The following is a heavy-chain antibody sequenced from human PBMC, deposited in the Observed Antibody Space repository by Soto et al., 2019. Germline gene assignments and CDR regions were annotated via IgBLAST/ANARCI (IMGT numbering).Heavy chain of an antibody. V-gene: IGHV4-4*02. J-gene: IGHJ4*02. CDR2: IYHSGST. CDR3: AKVYIFYSGNYRRYFDC. D-gene: IGHD1-26*01. CDR1: GGSISSNYW. Sequence: SETLSLTCAVSGGSISSNYWWSWVRQPPGKGLEWIGEIYHSGSTNYNPSLKSRVTISVDKSKNQFSLELSSVTAADTAVYYCAKVYIFYSGNYRRYFDCCGQXTLVTVSS.